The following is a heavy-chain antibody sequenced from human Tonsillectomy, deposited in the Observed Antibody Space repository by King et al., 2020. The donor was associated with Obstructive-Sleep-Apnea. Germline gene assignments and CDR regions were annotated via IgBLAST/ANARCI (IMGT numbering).Heavy chain of an antibody. D-gene: IGHD1-26*01. CDR2: IYYSGTT. CDR3: ARAPYSGSYYLAFDI. CDR1: GGSISNGGYY. J-gene: IGHJ3*02. Sequence: VQLQESGPGLVKPSQTLSLTCTVSGGSISNGGYYWSWIRQHPGKGLEWIGYIYYSGTTYYNPSLKSRVTLSVDTSKNQFSLKLSSVTAADTAVYYCARAPYSGSYYLAFDIWGQGTMVTVSS. V-gene: IGHV4-31*03.